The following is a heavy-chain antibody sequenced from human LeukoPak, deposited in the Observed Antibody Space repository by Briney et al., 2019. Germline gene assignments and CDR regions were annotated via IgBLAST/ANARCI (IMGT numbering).Heavy chain of an antibody. J-gene: IGHJ4*02. CDR1: GYTFTGYY. CDR2: INPNSGGT. CDR3: ARGVDTAMVRVYYFDY. V-gene: IGHV1-2*02. D-gene: IGHD5-18*01. Sequence: GASVKVSCKASGYTFTGYYMHWVRQAPGQGLEWMGWINPNSGGTNYAQKFQGRVTMTRDTSISTAYMELSRLRSDDTAVYYCARGVDTAMVRVYYFDYWGQGTLVTVSS.